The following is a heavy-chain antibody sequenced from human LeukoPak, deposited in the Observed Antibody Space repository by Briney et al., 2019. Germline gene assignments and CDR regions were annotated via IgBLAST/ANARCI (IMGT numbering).Heavy chain of an antibody. CDR1: GFTFSSYG. CDR3: ARGRPHGNDY. V-gene: IGHV3-33*01. D-gene: IGHD4-23*01. CDR2: IWYDGSNK. Sequence: PGGSLRLSCAASGFTFSSYGMHWVRQAPGKGLEWVAVIWYDGSNKYYADSVKGRFSISRDNAKNTLYLQMNSLRVEDTAVYYCARGRPHGNDYWGQGTLVTVSS. J-gene: IGHJ4*02.